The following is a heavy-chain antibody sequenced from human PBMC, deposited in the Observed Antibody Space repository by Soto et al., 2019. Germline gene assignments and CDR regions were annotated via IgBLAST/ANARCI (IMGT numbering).Heavy chain of an antibody. V-gene: IGHV3-53*02. CDR3: ARVFTDTAKVFDY. J-gene: IGHJ4*02. CDR2: IYTAGST. D-gene: IGHD5-18*01. Sequence: EVQLVETGGGLIQPGGSLRLSCAVSGLTVSSNYMSWVRQAPGKGLEWVAIIYTAGSTYYADSVKGRFTISRDNSKNTVYLQTNSLRADDTAVYYCARVFTDTAKVFDYWGQGTLVTVSS. CDR1: GLTVSSNY.